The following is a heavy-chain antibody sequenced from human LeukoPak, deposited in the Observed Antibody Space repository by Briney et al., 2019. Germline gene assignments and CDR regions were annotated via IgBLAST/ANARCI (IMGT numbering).Heavy chain of an antibody. J-gene: IGHJ4*02. CDR2: ISGSGGST. D-gene: IGHD6-19*01. V-gene: IGHV3-23*01. Sequence: GGSLRLSCAASGFTFSSYAMSWVRQAPGKGLEWVSAISGSGGSTYYADSVKGRFTISRDNSKSTLYLQMNSLRAEDTAVYYCAKDLAVAGTYFDYWGQGTLVTVSS. CDR3: AKDLAVAGTYFDY. CDR1: GFTFSSYA.